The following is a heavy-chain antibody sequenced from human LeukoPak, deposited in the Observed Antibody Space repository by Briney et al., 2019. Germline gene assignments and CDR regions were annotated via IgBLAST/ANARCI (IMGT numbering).Heavy chain of an antibody. CDR2: ISASGEST. D-gene: IGHD1-26*01. J-gene: IGHJ4*02. CDR1: GFNFRTYG. V-gene: IGHV3-23*01. CDR3: VTEVSGSFPT. Sequence: PGGSLRLSCAASGFNFRTYGMGWVRQAAGKGLEWLSGISASGESTYYADSVKGRFTISRDNSKNTLYLQMNSLKNEDTAVYYCVTEVSGSFPTWGQGTLVTVSS.